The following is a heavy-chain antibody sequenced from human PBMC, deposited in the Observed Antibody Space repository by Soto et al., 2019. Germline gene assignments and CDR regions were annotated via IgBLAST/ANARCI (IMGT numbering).Heavy chain of an antibody. Sequence: EVQLVESGGGLVQPGGSLRLSCAASGFTFSDYWMNWVRQAPGKGLVWVSRSDSDGSSTSYADSVKGRFTLSRDNAKNTLYLQMNSLRAEDTAVYYCAKSNRFDPWGQGTLVTVSS. CDR1: GFTFSDYW. V-gene: IGHV3-74*01. CDR2: SDSDGSST. J-gene: IGHJ5*02. CDR3: AKSNRFDP.